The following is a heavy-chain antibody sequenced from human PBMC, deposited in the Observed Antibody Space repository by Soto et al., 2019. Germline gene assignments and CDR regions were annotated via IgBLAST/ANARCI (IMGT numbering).Heavy chain of an antibody. CDR3: ARGRRGQKPFDY. D-gene: IGHD3-16*01. V-gene: IGHV4-34*01. J-gene: IGHJ4*02. CDR1: GGSFSGYY. Sequence: SETLSLTCAVYGGSFSGYYWSWIRQPPGKGLEWIGEINHSGSTNYNPSLKSRVTISVDTSKNQFSLKLSSVTAADTAVYYCARGRRGQKPFDYWGQGTLVTVSS. CDR2: INHSGST.